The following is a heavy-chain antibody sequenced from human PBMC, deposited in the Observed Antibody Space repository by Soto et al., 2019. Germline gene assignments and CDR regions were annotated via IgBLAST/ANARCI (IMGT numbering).Heavy chain of an antibody. V-gene: IGHV1-69*06. CDR2: IIPFFGTT. D-gene: IGHD4-17*01. Sequence: QVQLVQSGAEVKKPGSSVKVSCKASGGTFSSYAISWVRQAPGQGLEWMEGIIPFFGTTNYAQKFQGRVTITADKSTSTAYMELSSLRSEDTAVYYCARRHYGDYSRSYWYFDLWGRGTLVTVSS. CDR1: GGTFSSYA. CDR3: ARRHYGDYSRSYWYFDL. J-gene: IGHJ2*01.